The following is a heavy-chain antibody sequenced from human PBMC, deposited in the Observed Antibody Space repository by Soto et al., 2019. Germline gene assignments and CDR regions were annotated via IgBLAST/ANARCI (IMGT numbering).Heavy chain of an antibody. CDR3: ASQESS. J-gene: IGHJ5*02. D-gene: IGHD3-10*01. CDR2: ITPILGIE. Sequence: QVQLVQSGAEVKKPGSSVKVSCRASGGTFSSYPINWVRQAPGQGLEWMGRITPILGIENYAQKFQGRVTITADKSTSTASMELSSLRSEDTAVYYCASQESSWGQGTLVTVSS. CDR1: GGTFSSYP. V-gene: IGHV1-69*02.